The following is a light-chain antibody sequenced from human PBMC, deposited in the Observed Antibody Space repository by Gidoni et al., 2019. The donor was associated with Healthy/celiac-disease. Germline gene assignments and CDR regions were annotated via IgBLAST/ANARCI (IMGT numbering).Light chain of an antibody. V-gene: IGKV3-15*01. J-gene: IGKJ5*01. CDR3: QQYNNWPPLT. CDR2: GAS. Sequence: EIGMTQSPATLSVSPGERATISCRASQSVSSNLAWYQQKPGQTPRLLIYGASTRATGIPARFSGSGSGTEFTLTISSLQSEDFAVYYCQQYNNWPPLTFGQGTRLEIK. CDR1: QSVSSN.